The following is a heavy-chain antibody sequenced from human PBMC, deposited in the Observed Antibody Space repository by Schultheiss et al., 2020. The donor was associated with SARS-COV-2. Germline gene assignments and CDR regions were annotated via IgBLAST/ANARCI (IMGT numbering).Heavy chain of an antibody. V-gene: IGHV2-5*01. CDR2: IYWNDDK. Sequence: GWVRQMPGKGLEWLALIYWNDDKRYSPSLKSRLTITKDTSKNQVVLTMTNMDPVDTATYYCAHHGLDVWGQGTTVTVSS. CDR3: AHHGLDV. J-gene: IGHJ6*02.